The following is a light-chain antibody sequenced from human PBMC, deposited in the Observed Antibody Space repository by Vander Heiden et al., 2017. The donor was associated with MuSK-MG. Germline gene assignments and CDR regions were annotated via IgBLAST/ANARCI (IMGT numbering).Light chain of an antibody. Sequence: DIQMTQSPSSLSASVGDRVTITCQASQDISNYLNWYQQKPGKAPKLLIYDASNLETGVPSRFSGSGSGTDFTFTISSLHPEDLATYYCQQYDNLSLTFGGGTKVEIK. CDR2: DAS. CDR1: QDISNY. V-gene: IGKV1-33*01. CDR3: QQYDNLSLT. J-gene: IGKJ4*01.